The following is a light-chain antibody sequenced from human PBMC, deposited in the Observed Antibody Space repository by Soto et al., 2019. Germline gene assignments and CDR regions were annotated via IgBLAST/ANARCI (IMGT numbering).Light chain of an antibody. CDR2: AVT. CDR3: CSYAGNNTDV. CDR1: TGDIGKYNL. V-gene: IGLV2-23*02. Sequence: QSALTQPASVSGSPGQSITISCTGTTGDIGKYNLVSWYQQYPGKAPKVLIYAVTKRPSGVSDRFSGSKSGNTASLTISGLQAEDEGDYYCCSYAGNNTDVFGSGTKV. J-gene: IGLJ1*01.